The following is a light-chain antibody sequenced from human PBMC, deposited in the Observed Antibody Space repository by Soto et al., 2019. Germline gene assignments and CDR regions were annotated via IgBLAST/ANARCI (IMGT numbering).Light chain of an antibody. V-gene: IGLV1-44*01. CDR1: SSNIATNT. CDR2: STD. J-gene: IGLJ2*01. Sequence: QLVLTQPPSASGTPGQRVTISCSGSSSNIATNTVNWYQQLPGTAPKLLVYSTDQRPSGVPDRFSGSKSGTSASLAISGLQSEDEAEYHCAAWDDSLNGVVFGGGTKLTVL. CDR3: AAWDDSLNGVV.